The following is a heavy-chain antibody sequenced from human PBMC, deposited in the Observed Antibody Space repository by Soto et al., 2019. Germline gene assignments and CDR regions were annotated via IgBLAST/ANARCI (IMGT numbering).Heavy chain of an antibody. Sequence: SETLSLTCTVSGDSISSDFYYWSWIRQHPGKGLEWIGYIYYSGSTSYNPSLKSRVTISVDTSKNHFSLKLTSVTAADTAMYYCARVPVTQLRRTRLDYWGQGTLVTVSS. J-gene: IGHJ4*02. CDR3: ARVPVTQLRRTRLDY. V-gene: IGHV4-31*03. CDR1: GDSISSDFYY. CDR2: IYYSGST. D-gene: IGHD4-4*01.